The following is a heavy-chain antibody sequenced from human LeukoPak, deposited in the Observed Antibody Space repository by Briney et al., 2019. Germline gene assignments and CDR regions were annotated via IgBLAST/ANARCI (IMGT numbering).Heavy chain of an antibody. V-gene: IGHV4-59*01. D-gene: IGHD3-9*01. J-gene: IGHJ4*02. Sequence: SETLSLTCTVSGGFISTYCWNWIRQSPGKGLEWIVYIYFNGSAKYTPSLKSPVTMSVDTSKNQFSLILNSVTAADTAVYYCARDLGITGYYPFDYWGQGSLVTVSS. CDR2: IYFNGSA. CDR3: ARDLGITGYYPFDY. CDR1: GGFISTYC.